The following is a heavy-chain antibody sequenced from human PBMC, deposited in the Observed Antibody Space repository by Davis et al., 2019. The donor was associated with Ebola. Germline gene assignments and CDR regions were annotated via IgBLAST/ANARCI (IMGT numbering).Heavy chain of an antibody. CDR1: GFTFSSYG. Sequence: GGSLKLSCAASGFTFSSYGMHWVRQAPGKGLEWVAVISYDGSNKYYADSVKGRFTISRDNSKNTLYLQMNSLRAEDTAVYYCARDPGGDFWSGYHYGMDVWGQGTTVTVSS. V-gene: IGHV3-30*03. J-gene: IGHJ6*02. D-gene: IGHD3-3*01. CDR3: ARDPGGDFWSGYHYGMDV. CDR2: ISYDGSNK.